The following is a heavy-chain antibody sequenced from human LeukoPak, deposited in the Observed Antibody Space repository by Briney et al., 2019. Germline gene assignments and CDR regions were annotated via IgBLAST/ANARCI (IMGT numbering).Heavy chain of an antibody. CDR1: GFSFSNFA. J-gene: IGHJ4*02. CDR3: AKDLEAYGSGSYYFDY. D-gene: IGHD3-10*01. CDR2: ISGSGGST. V-gene: IGHV3-23*01. Sequence: PGGSLRLSCAASGFSFSNFAMSWVRQAPGKGLEWVSAISGSGGSTYYADSVKGRFTISRDNSKNTLYLQMNSLRAEDTAVYYCAKDLEAYGSGSYYFDYWGQGTLVTVSS.